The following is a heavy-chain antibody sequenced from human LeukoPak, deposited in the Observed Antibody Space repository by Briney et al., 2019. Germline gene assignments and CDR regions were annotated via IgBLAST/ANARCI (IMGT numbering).Heavy chain of an antibody. CDR3: ARKGYYGSGTYLDY. V-gene: IGHV3-30-3*01. Sequence: PGGSLRLSCAASGFTFSSYAMHWVRQAPGKGLEWVAVVSYDGSNKYYADSVKGRFTISRDNSKNTLFLQMNSLRAEDTAVYYCARKGYYGSGTYLDYWGQGTLVTVSS. CDR2: VSYDGSNK. CDR1: GFTFSSYA. D-gene: IGHD3-10*01. J-gene: IGHJ4*02.